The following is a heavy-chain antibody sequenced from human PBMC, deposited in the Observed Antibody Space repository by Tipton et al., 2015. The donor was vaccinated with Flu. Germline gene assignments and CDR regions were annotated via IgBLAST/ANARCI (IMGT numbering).Heavy chain of an antibody. J-gene: IGHJ6*02. CDR2: ISWNGGST. CDR3: ARATGGSNTLHQQFYYYGVDA. V-gene: IGHV3-20*04. Sequence: SLRLSCTASGFNLGDYGMTWVRQAPGKGVEWLSGISWNGGSTGYAESVKGRFTISRDNSKNSVYLDMSSLSADDTALYFCARATGGSNTLHQQFYYYGVDAWGQGTTVTVSS. CDR1: GFNLGDYG. D-gene: IGHD2-2*01.